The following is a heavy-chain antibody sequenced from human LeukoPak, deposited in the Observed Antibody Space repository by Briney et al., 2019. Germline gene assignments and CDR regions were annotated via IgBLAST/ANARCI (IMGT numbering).Heavy chain of an antibody. CDR3: ARRYYDSSGLGY. CDR1: GGTFSSYA. Sequence: SVKVSCKASGGTFSSYAISWVRQAPGQGLEWMGGIIPIFGTANYAQKFQGRVTITADESTSTAYMELSSLRSEDTAVYYCARRYYDSSGLGYWGQGTLVTVSS. J-gene: IGHJ4*02. V-gene: IGHV1-69*13. CDR2: IIPIFGTA. D-gene: IGHD3-22*01.